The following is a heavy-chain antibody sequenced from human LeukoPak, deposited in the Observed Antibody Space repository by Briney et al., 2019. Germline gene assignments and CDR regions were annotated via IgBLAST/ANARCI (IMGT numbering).Heavy chain of an antibody. Sequence: GRSLRLSCAASGFTFSSYAMHWVRQAPGKGLEWVAVISYDGSNKYYADSVKGRFTISRDNSKNTLYLQMNSLRAEDTAVYYCARDPSPSYTAMVESYFDYWGQGTLVTVSS. CDR2: ISYDGSNK. CDR3: ARDPSPSYTAMVESYFDY. J-gene: IGHJ4*02. V-gene: IGHV3-30-3*01. D-gene: IGHD5-18*01. CDR1: GFTFSSYA.